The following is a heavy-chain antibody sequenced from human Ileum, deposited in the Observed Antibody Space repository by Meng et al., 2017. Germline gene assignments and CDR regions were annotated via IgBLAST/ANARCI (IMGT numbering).Heavy chain of an antibody. J-gene: IGHJ4*02. D-gene: IGHD2-2*01. Sequence: VALVESWGGVVQPGRSLRLSCEASGSTFSSHPMYWVRQAPGKGLEWVAVISHDGVNKYYADSVKGRFTISRDNSKNMMYLQMNSLRPDDTSVYYCASRPGGSNSWQLGALDYWGQGTLVTVSS. V-gene: IGHV3-30*01. CDR2: ISHDGVNK. CDR1: GSTFSSHP. CDR3: ASRPGGSNSWQLGALDY.